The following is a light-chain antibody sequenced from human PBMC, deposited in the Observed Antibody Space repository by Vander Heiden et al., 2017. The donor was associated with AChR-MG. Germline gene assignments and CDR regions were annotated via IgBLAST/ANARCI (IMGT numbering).Light chain of an antibody. V-gene: IGLV1-44*01. CDR3: AAWDDSLNGLVV. CDR2: RNN. CDR1: SPNIGSNT. Sequence: QSVLTQPPSASGTPGQRVTISCSGSSPNIGSNTVNWYQQLPGTAPKLLIYRNNQRPSGVPDRFSGSKSGTSASPATSGLQSEDEADYYGAAWDDSLNGLVVFGTGPKVTVL. J-gene: IGLJ1*01.